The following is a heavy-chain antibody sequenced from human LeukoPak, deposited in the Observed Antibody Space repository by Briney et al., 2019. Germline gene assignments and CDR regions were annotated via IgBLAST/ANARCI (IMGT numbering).Heavy chain of an antibody. CDR3: SKDLWGYGVNVVFDY. CDR2: ISGSGGST. V-gene: IGHV3-23*01. CDR1: GFTFSSYA. Sequence: QSGGSLRLSCAASGFTFSSYAMSWVRQAPGKGLEWVSAISGSGGSTYYADSVKGRFTISRDNSKNTLYLQMNGLRAEDTAVYYCSKDLWGYGVNVVFDYWGQGTLVTVSS. D-gene: IGHD4-17*01. J-gene: IGHJ4*02.